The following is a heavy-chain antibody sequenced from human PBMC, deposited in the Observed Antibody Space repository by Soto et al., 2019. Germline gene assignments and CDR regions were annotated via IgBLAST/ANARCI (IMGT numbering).Heavy chain of an antibody. D-gene: IGHD6-19*01. CDR2: IYHSGST. V-gene: IGHV4-4*02. Sequence: PSETLSLTCAVSGGSISSSNWWSWVRQPPGKGLEWIGEIYHSGSTNYNPSLKSRVTISVDNSKNTLYLQMNSLRAEDTAVYYCATSETNDYSSGWPFDYWGQGTLVTVSS. CDR3: ATSETNDYSSGWPFDY. CDR1: GGSISSSNW. J-gene: IGHJ4*02.